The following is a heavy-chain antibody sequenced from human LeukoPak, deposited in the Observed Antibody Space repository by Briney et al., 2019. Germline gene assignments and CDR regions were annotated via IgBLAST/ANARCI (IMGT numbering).Heavy chain of an antibody. CDR2: INHSGST. Sequence: SETLSLTCAVYGGSFSGYYWSWIRQPPGKGLEWIGEINHSGSTNYNPSLKSRVTISVDASKNQFSLKLSSETAADTAVYYCARGTSMVRGVIMSYWGQGTLVTVSS. CDR1: GGSFSGYY. CDR3: ARGTSMVRGVIMSY. J-gene: IGHJ4*02. V-gene: IGHV4-34*01. D-gene: IGHD3-10*01.